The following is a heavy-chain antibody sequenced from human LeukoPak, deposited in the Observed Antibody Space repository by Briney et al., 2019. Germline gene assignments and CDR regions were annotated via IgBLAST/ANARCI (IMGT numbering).Heavy chain of an antibody. Sequence: PGGSLRLSCVASGFTFSSYTMNWVRKAPGKGLEWVSYITSSSGTIYYADSVKGRLTISRDNAKNSLYLQMNSLRAEDTAVYYCARWGVPIYYYYMDVWGKGTTVTVSS. CDR2: ITSSSGTI. D-gene: IGHD3-16*01. J-gene: IGHJ6*03. CDR1: GFTFSSYT. CDR3: ARWGVPIYYYYMDV. V-gene: IGHV3-48*01.